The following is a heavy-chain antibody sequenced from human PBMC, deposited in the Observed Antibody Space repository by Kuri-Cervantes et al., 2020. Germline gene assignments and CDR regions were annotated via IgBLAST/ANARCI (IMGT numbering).Heavy chain of an antibody. V-gene: IGHV3-23*01. CDR1: GFTFSSYA. CDR2: IGGSGGST. Sequence: GGSLRLSCAASGFTFSSYAMSWVRQAPGKGLEWVSAIGGSGGSTYYADSVKGRFTISRDNSKNTLYLQMNSLRAEDTAVYYCARDLIEGSGSYFDYWGQGTLVTVSS. D-gene: IGHD1-26*01. J-gene: IGHJ4*02. CDR3: ARDLIEGSGSYFDY.